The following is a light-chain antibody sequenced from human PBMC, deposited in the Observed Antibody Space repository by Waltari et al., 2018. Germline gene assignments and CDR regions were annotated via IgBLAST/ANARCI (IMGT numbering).Light chain of an antibody. CDR1: RHDVGGFDF. CDR3: SSFTSSGGPYV. J-gene: IGLJ1*01. CDR2: DVN. Sequence: QSALIQPASVSGSPGQSITISCTGSRHDVGGFDFVSWYQQPPGKAPKTSIFDVNNRPSGVSDRFSASKSGNTASLTISGLQPEDEAEYHCSSFTSSGGPYVFGTGTKVTVL. V-gene: IGLV2-14*01.